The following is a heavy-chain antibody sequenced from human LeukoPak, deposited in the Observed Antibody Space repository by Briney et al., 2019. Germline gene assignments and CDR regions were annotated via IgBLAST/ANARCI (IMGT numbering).Heavy chain of an antibody. D-gene: IGHD3-10*01. CDR2: ISGSGGST. CDR1: GFTFSSYA. V-gene: IGHV3-23*01. CDR3: AKDQAITMVRGVTTNWFDP. J-gene: IGHJ5*02. Sequence: PGGSLRLSCAASGFTFSSYAMSWVRQAPGKGLEWVSAISGSGGSTYYADSVKGRFTISRDNSKNTLYLQMNSLRAEDTAVYYCAKDQAITMVRGVTTNWFDPWGQGTLVTVSS.